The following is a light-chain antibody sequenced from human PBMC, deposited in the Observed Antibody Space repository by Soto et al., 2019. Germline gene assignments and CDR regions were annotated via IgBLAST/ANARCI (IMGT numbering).Light chain of an antibody. V-gene: IGKV1-27*01. CDR2: AAS. CDR3: QKYYSAPKT. Sequence: DIQMTQSPSSLSASVGDRVTITCRASQDISNYLAWYQQKPGRAPKFLIYAASTLQPGVPSRFSGSGSGTDFTLTISSLQPEDVATYSCQKYYSAPKTFGPGTKVDIK. J-gene: IGKJ3*01. CDR1: QDISNY.